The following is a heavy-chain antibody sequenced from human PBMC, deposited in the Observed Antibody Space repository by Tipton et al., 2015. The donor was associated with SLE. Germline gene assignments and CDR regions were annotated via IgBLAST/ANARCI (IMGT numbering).Heavy chain of an antibody. CDR3: ALRWPDTWTTVY. CDR1: GFTFSDYY. V-gene: IGHV1-2*06. CDR2: INLDIGGA. Sequence: QSGAEVKTPGASMKVSCKASGFTFSDYYLHWVRQAPGQGLEWMGRINLDIGGANYAQSFQGRVTLTRDTSMNTAYMELSRLRFDDTAVYYCALRWPDTWTTVYWGQGTLVTVSS. D-gene: IGHD5-12*01. J-gene: IGHJ4*02.